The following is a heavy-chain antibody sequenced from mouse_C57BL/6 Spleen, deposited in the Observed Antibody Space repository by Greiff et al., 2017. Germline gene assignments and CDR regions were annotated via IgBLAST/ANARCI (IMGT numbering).Heavy chain of an antibody. Sequence: EVKVVESGPGLAKPSQTLSLTCSVTGYSITSDYWNWIRKFPGNKLEYMGYISNSGSTYYNPSLNSRISITRDTSKNQYYLQLNTLTTEDTATYYFARYIYYYGSSWYFDVWGTGTTVTVSS. V-gene: IGHV3-8*01. CDR2: ISNSGST. D-gene: IGHD1-1*01. CDR1: GYSITSDY. CDR3: ARYIYYYGSSWYFDV. J-gene: IGHJ1*03.